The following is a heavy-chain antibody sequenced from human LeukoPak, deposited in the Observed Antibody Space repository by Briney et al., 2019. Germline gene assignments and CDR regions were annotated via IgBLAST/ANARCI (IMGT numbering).Heavy chain of an antibody. CDR3: ARAVIDFWSGSNYYCYMDV. Sequence: SETLSLTCTVSGYSFSGGYYWGWIRQPPGKGLEWIGSISHSGSTYYNPSLKSRVTISVDTSKNQFSLKLSSVTAADTAVYYCARAVIDFWSGSNYYCYMDVWGKGTTVTVSS. V-gene: IGHV4-38-2*02. D-gene: IGHD3-3*01. J-gene: IGHJ6*03. CDR1: GYSFSGGYY. CDR2: ISHSGST.